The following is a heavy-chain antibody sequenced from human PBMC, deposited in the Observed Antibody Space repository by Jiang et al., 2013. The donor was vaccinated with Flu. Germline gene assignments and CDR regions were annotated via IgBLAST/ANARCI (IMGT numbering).Heavy chain of an antibody. J-gene: IGHJ4*02. CDR1: GDSISSTTSY. D-gene: IGHD5-12*01. CDR3: ARHAPNDIPRGYTGYDQPFDY. CDR2: LSYRGST. V-gene: IGHV4-39*01. Sequence: LLKPSETLSLTCTVSGDSISSTTSYWGWIRQPPGRGLEWIGSLSYRGSTSYNPSLESRVTISVDTSENQFSLRVTSVAAADTALYYCARHAPNDIPRGYTGYDQPFDYWGQGTLVTVSS.